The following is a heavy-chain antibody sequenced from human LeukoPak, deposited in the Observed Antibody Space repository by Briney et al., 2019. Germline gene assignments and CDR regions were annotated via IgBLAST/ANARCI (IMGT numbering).Heavy chain of an antibody. CDR1: GFTFSSYS. J-gene: IGHJ4*02. CDR2: IGSSSTYI. Sequence: GGSLRLSCAASGFTFSSYSMIWVRQAPGKGLEWVSSIGSSSTYIYYVDSVKGRFTISRDNAKNSLYLQMNSLRAEDTAVYYCARGDFDYWGQGTLVTVSS. V-gene: IGHV3-21*01. CDR3: ARGDFDY.